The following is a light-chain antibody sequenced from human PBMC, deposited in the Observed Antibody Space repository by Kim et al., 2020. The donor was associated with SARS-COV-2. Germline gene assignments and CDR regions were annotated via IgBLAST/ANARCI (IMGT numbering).Light chain of an antibody. CDR2: VAS. J-gene: IGKJ2*03. V-gene: IGKV1-39*01. Sequence: DIQMTQSPSSLSASVGDRVTITCRASQNIRTYLNWYQQKLGKAPKLLIYVASNLQTGVPSRFSGSGSGTDFTLTINNLQPEDFATYYCQQSYSTPYSFGQGTKLEIK. CDR3: QQSYSTPYS. CDR1: QNIRTY.